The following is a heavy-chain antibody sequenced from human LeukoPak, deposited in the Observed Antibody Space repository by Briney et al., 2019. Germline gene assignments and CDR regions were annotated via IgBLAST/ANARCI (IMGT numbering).Heavy chain of an antibody. CDR3: AREHTSGTYYIDY. J-gene: IGHJ4*02. Sequence: GGSLRLSCAASGFTFSNYYMTWIRQAPGKGLEWVSYISNSGSTIYYADSVKGRFTISRDNGKNSLYLQMNSLRAEDTAVYYCAREHTSGTYYIDYWGQGTLVTVSS. D-gene: IGHD1-26*01. CDR2: ISNSGSTI. V-gene: IGHV3-11*01. CDR1: GFTFSNYY.